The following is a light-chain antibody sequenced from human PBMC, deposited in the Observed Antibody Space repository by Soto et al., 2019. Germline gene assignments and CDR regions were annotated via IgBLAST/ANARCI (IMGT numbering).Light chain of an antibody. CDR3: QVWDSSSDHV. CDR2: GDS. Sequence: SYELTQPPSVSVAPGQTARITCGGNNIGSKSVHWYQQKPGQAPVLVVYGDSDRPSGIPERFSGSNSGNTATLTISRVEAGDEADYYCQVWDSSSDHVFGTGTKLTVL. J-gene: IGLJ1*01. CDR1: NIGSKS. V-gene: IGLV3-21*02.